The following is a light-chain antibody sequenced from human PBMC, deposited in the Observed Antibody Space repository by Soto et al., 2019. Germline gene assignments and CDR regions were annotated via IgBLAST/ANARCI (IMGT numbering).Light chain of an antibody. V-gene: IGLV2-14*03. CDR2: DVS. J-gene: IGLJ2*01. CDR1: SNDIGGYNY. CDR3: SSYGASSTL. Sequence: HSALTQPASVSGSPGQSITIPCTGTSNDIGGYNYVSWYQQHPGKVPKLIIFDVSYRPSGISDRFSGSKSGNTASLTISGLQPEDEADYYCSSYGASSTLFGGGTKLTVL.